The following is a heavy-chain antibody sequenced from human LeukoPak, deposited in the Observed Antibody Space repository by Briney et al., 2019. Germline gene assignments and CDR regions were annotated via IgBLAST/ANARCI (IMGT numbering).Heavy chain of an antibody. Sequence: GGSLRLSCAASRFTFSSYSMNWVRQAPGKGLEWVSSISSSSSYVYYADSVKGRFTISRDNAKNSLYLQMNSLRAEDTAVYYCARDKIAAAGTDYYYALDVWGRGTTVTVSS. V-gene: IGHV3-21*01. CDR3: ARDKIAAAGTDYYYALDV. CDR1: RFTFSSYS. CDR2: ISSSSSYV. D-gene: IGHD6-13*01. J-gene: IGHJ6*02.